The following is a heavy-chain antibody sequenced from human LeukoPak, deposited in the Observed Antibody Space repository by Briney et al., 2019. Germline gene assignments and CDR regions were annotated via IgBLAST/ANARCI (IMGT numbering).Heavy chain of an antibody. Sequence: SQTLSLTCTVSGGSISSGSYYWSWIRQPAGKGLEWIGRIYTSGSTNYNPSLKSRVTISVDTSKNQFSLKLSSVTAADTAVYYCARGLSITGTTGEIDIWGQGTMVTVSS. J-gene: IGHJ3*02. D-gene: IGHD1-20*01. V-gene: IGHV4-61*02. CDR1: GGSISSGSYY. CDR2: IYTSGST. CDR3: ARGLSITGTTGEIDI.